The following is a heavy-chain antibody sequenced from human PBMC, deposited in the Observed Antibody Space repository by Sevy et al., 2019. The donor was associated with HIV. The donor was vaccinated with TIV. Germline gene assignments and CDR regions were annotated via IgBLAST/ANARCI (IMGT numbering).Heavy chain of an antibody. D-gene: IGHD3-3*01. V-gene: IGHV3-73*01. CDR3: TRLTGQFLDAFDI. CDR2: IRSKANSYAT. Sequence: GESLKNSCAASGFTFSGSAMHWVRQASGKGLEWVGRIRSKANSYATAYAASVKGRFTISRDDSKNTAYLQMNSLKTEDTAVYYCTRLTGQFLDAFDIRGQGTMVTVSS. J-gene: IGHJ3*02. CDR1: GFTFSGSA.